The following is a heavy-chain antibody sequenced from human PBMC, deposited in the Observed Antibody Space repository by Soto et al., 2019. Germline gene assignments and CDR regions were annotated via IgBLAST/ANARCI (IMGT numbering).Heavy chain of an antibody. V-gene: IGHV4-39*01. CDR2: IYYSGST. J-gene: IGHJ4*02. CDR3: ASGLASTPFDY. CDR1: GGSISSSSYY. Sequence: SETLSLTCTVSGGSISSSSYYWGWIRQPPGKGLEWIGSIYYSGSTYYNPSLKSRVTISVDTSKNQFSLKLSSVTAADTAVYYCASGLASTPFDYWGQGTLVTVSS. D-gene: IGHD2-15*01.